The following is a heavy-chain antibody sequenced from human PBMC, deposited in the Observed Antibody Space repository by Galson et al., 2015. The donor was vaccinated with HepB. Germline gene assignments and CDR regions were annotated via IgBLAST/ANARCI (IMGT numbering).Heavy chain of an antibody. J-gene: IGHJ4*02. Sequence: SLRLSCAASGFTFSSYGMHWVRQAPGKGLEWVAVISYDGSNKYYADSVKGRFTISRDNSKNTLYLQMNSLRAEDTAVYYCAKDRFDYGSGLTGGLDYWGQGTLVTVSS. CDR3: AKDRFDYGSGLTGGLDY. D-gene: IGHD3-10*01. CDR2: ISYDGSNK. CDR1: GFTFSSYG. V-gene: IGHV3-30*18.